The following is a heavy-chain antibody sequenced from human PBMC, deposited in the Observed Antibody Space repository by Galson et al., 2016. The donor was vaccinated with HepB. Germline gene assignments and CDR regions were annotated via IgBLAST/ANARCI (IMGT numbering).Heavy chain of an antibody. CDR2: INTGDGTT. CDR3: VREVAATFRFDF. CDR1: GYTFANYT. D-gene: IGHD2-15*01. J-gene: IGHJ4*02. Sequence: SVKVSCKASGYTFANYTVQWLRQAPGQRLEWMGWINTGDGTTKYSQKFQGRDTFTRDTSASTAYMELSSLRSEDTAVYYCVREVAATFRFDFWGPGTLVTVSS. V-gene: IGHV1-3*04.